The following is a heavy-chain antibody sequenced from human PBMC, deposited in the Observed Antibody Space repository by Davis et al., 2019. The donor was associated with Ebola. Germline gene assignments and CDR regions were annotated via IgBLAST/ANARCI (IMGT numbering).Heavy chain of an antibody. J-gene: IGHJ6*02. CDR2: ISSSSSYT. CDR1: GFTFSDYY. Sequence: GESLKISCAASGFTFSDYYMSWIRQAPGKGLEWVSYISSSSSYTNYADSVKGRFTISRDNAKNSLYLQMNSLRAEDTAVYYCARRSDYYDSSGYRGRYYYYGMDVWGQGTTVTVSS. D-gene: IGHD3-22*01. CDR3: ARRSDYYDSSGYRGRYYYYGMDV. V-gene: IGHV3-11*06.